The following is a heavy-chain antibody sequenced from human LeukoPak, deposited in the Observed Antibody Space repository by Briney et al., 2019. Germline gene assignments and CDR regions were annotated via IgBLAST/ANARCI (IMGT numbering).Heavy chain of an antibody. J-gene: IGHJ4*02. CDR3: ARNGDY. Sequence: SETLSLTCTVSGGSVSSGGFYWNWVRQPPGKGLEWIGYIYYGGYTNYNPSPKSRVTISVDTSTNQFSLNLTSVTAADTAVYYCARNGDYWGQGTLVTVSS. CDR1: GGSVSSGGFY. V-gene: IGHV4-61*08. CDR2: IYYGGYT.